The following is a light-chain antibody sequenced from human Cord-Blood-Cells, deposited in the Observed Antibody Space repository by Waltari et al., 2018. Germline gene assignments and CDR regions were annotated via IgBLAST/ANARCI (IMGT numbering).Light chain of an antibody. V-gene: IGLV2-8*01. Sequence: QSALTPPPPASGSPGQSVTISCTGTSSDAGGYNYVSWYQQHPGKAPKLMIYEVSKRPSGVPDRFSGSKSGNTASLTVSGLQAEDEADYYCSSYAGSNNFVVFGGGTKLTVL. CDR2: EVS. CDR3: SSYAGSNNFVV. J-gene: IGLJ2*01. CDR1: SSDAGGYNY.